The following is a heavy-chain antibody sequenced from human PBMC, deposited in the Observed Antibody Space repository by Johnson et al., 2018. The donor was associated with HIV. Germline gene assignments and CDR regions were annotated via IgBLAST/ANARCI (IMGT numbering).Heavy chain of an antibody. CDR1: GFTFDDYG. V-gene: IGHV3-20*04. J-gene: IGHJ3*02. D-gene: IGHD1-1*01. Sequence: VLLVESGGGVVRPGGSLRLSCAASGFTFDDYGMSWVRQVPGKGLEWVSGISWNGGSTGYADSVRGRFTISRDNAKNSLYLQVHSFRVEDTAVYYCAREGFSGTYFSAFDIWGRGTMVTVSS. CDR3: AREGFSGTYFSAFDI. CDR2: ISWNGGST.